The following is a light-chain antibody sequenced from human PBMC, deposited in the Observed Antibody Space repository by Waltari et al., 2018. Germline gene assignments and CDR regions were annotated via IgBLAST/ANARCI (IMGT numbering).Light chain of an antibody. J-gene: IGKJ1*01. V-gene: IGKV1-6*01. Sequence: AIPITHSPVCLTVSVGDRVTISWRASQGNRNDLGWYQQKPGKAPKLLIYAASSLQSGVPSRFSGSGSGTDSTLTISSLQPEDFATYYCLKDYNHHRTFGQGTKVEIK. CDR3: LKDYNHHRT. CDR2: AAS. CDR1: QGNRND.